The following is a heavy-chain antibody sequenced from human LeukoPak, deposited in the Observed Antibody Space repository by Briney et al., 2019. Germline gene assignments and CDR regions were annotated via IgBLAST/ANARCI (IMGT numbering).Heavy chain of an antibody. D-gene: IGHD3-10*01. J-gene: IGHJ4*02. CDR3: AKDDAWLRFGE. V-gene: IGHV3-23*01. CDR1: GFTFSSYS. CDR2: ISPSGDIR. Sequence: GGSLRLSCAASGFTFSSYSMNWVRQAPGKGLEWVSGISPSGDIRYYADSVKGRFTISRDNSKNTLYLEVISLTAEDTAVYYCAKDDAWLRFGEWSQGTLVTVTS.